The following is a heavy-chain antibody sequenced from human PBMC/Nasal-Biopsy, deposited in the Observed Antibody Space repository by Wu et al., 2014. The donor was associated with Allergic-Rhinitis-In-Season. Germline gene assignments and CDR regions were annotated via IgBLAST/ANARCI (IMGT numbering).Heavy chain of an antibody. Sequence: LRLSCAASGFAFSDYYMNWIRQAPGKGLEWIGYIYYTGITYYDPSLKSRLTISIDTSKNRFSLTLSSVTAADTAIYYCARAPFRGIVVPDMWGQGTLVTVSS. J-gene: IGHJ4*02. CDR2: IYYTGIT. D-gene: IGHD3-16*01. CDR1: GFAFSDYY. V-gene: IGHV4-31*02. CDR3: ARAPFRGIVVPDM.